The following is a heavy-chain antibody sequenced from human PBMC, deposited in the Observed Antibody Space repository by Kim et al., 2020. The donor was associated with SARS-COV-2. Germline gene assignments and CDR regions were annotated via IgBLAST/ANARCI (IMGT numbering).Heavy chain of an antibody. V-gene: IGHV3-74*01. CDR2: DGSGT. J-gene: IGHJ3*02. Sequence: DGSGTSYADSVKGRFTISRDNAKNTVYLQVNSLRAEDTAVYYCTRGAFDIWGQGTMVTVSS. CDR3: TRGAFDI.